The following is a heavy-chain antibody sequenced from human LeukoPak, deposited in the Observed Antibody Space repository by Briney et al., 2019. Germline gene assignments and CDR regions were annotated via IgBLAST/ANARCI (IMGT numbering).Heavy chain of an antibody. Sequence: GESLKISCKDSGYSFTSYWIAWVRQMPGKGLEWMGFIYPGDSDTRYSPSFQGQVTISADKSISTAFLQWSSLKASDTAMYYCARPSGGFGTAFDIWGQGTMVTVSS. CDR1: GYSFTSYW. J-gene: IGHJ3*02. CDR2: IYPGDSDT. CDR3: ARPSGGFGTAFDI. V-gene: IGHV5-51*01. D-gene: IGHD3-10*01.